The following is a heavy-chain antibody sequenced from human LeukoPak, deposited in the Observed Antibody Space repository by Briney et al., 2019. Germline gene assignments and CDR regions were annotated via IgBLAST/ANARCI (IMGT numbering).Heavy chain of an antibody. D-gene: IGHD5-18*01. CDR2: ISGSGGST. CDR1: GFTFSSYA. Sequence: GGSLRLSCAASGFTFSSYAMSWVRQAPGKGLEWVSAISGSGGSTYYADSVKGRFTISRDNSKNTLYLQMNSLRAEDTAVYYCANPFPPYTAMAYLDYWGQGTLVTVSS. V-gene: IGHV3-23*01. J-gene: IGHJ4*02. CDR3: ANPFPPYTAMAYLDY.